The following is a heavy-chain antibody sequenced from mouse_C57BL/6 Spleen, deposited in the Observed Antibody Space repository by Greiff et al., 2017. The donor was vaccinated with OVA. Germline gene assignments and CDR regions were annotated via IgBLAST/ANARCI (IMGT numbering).Heavy chain of an antibody. CDR1: GFNIKDDY. J-gene: IGHJ2*01. Sequence: EVQLQQSGAELVRPGASVKLSCTASGFNIKDDYMHWVKQRPEQGLEWIGWIDPENGDTEYASKFQGKATITADTSSNTAYLQLSSLTSEDTAVYYCTGYYYGSSYYFDYWGQGTTLTVSS. D-gene: IGHD1-1*01. CDR2: IDPENGDT. V-gene: IGHV14-4*01. CDR3: TGYYYGSSYYFDY.